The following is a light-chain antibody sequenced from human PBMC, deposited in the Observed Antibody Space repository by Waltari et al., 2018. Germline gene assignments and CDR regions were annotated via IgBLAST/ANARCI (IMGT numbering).Light chain of an antibody. Sequence: QSALTQPASVSGSPGKSITLSCPGTNSDVGAYNYVYWYQQQPGKVPNLMIYEVSHRPSVVSNRFSGSKSGNTASLTISGLQAEDEGDYYCSSYSGTSTWVFGGGTKLTVL. J-gene: IGLJ3*02. CDR3: SSYSGTSTWV. CDR2: EVS. CDR1: NSDVGAYNY. V-gene: IGLV2-14*01.